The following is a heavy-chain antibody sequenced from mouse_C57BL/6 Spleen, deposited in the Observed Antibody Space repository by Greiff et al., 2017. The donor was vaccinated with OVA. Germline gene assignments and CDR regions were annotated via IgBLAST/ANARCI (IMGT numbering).Heavy chain of an antibody. D-gene: IGHD2-3*01. CDR2: ISDGGSYT. CDR1: GFTFSSYA. Sequence: EVQVVESGGGLVKPGGSLKLSCAASGFTFSSYAMSWVRQTPEKRLEWVATISDGGSYTYYPDNVKGRFTISRDNAKNNLYLQMSHLKSEDTAMYYCARDETYDGYLGYWGQGTTLTVSS. V-gene: IGHV5-4*01. J-gene: IGHJ2*01. CDR3: ARDETYDGYLGY.